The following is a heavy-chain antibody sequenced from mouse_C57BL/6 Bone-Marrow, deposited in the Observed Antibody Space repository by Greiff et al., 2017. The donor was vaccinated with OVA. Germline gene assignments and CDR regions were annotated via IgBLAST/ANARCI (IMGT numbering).Heavy chain of an antibody. V-gene: IGHV14-4*01. CDR3: TTTYYEYPLGY. Sequence: VQLQQSGAELVRPGASVKLSCTASGFNIKDDYMHWVKQRPEQGLEWIGWIDPENGDTEYASKFQGKATITADTSSNTAYLQLSSLTSEDTAVYYCTTTYYEYPLGYWGQGTTLTVSS. CDR2: IDPENGDT. D-gene: IGHD2-4*01. CDR1: GFNIKDDY. J-gene: IGHJ2*01.